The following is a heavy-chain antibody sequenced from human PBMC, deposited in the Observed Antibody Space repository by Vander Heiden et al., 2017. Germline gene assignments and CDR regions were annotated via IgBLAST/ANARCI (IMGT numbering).Heavy chain of an antibody. CDR3: ARVWQIWQTDFDL. CDR1: GFTLSRYS. CDR2: KAYGENTK. D-gene: IGHD5-18*01. Sequence: QEHLVESGGGVVHPGRSLRLSCAASGFTLSRYSIHWDRQAPGEGLGWLEVKAYGENTKYYADSVKGRFTISRDDSKNTRYLQMNSLGAEDTAVYYCARVWQIWQTDFDLWGQGTLVTVSS. V-gene: IGHV3-30-3*01. J-gene: IGHJ4*02.